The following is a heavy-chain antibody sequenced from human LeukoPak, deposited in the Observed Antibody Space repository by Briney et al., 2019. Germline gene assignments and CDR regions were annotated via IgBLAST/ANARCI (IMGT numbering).Heavy chain of an antibody. Sequence: SQTLSLTCTVSGGSISSGGYYWSWIRQPPGQALEWIGYIYDSGSTYYNPSLKSRVTISVDRAKNQLSLNLNSVTAADTAVYFCARSGSYEKPGDYWGQGTLVTVSS. CDR3: ARSGSYEKPGDY. CDR1: GGSISSGGYY. CDR2: IYDSGST. J-gene: IGHJ4*02. V-gene: IGHV4-30-2*01. D-gene: IGHD1-26*01.